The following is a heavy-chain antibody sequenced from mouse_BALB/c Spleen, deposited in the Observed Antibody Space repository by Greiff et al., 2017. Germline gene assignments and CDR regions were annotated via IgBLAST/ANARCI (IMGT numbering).Heavy chain of an antibody. D-gene: IGHD4-1*01. CDR3: ARDRANWDPFAY. V-gene: IGHV1-7*01. CDR1: GYTFTSYW. CDR2: INPSTGYT. Sequence: VQLQQSGAELAKPGASVKMSCKASGYTFTSYWMHWVKQRPGQGLEWIGYINPSTGYTEYNQKFKDKATLTADKSSSSAYMQLSSLTSEDSAVYYCARDRANWDPFAYWGQGTLVTVSA. J-gene: IGHJ3*01.